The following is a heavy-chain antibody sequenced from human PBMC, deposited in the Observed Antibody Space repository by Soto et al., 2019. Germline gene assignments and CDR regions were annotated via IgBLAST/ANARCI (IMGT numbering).Heavy chain of an antibody. CDR1: GFTFSNAW. CDR2: IKGKTDGATA. Sequence: EVQLVESGGGLVKPGGSLRLSCAASGFTFSNAWMTWVRQAPGKGLEWVGRIKGKTDGATADYAAFVKGRFIISRDDSKHTLYLQVNSLKAEATAVYYCTRPGNTGAYYARDWYFDLWGRGTLVTVSS. D-gene: IGHD3-22*01. CDR3: TRPGNTGAYYARDWYFDL. J-gene: IGHJ2*01. V-gene: IGHV3-15*01.